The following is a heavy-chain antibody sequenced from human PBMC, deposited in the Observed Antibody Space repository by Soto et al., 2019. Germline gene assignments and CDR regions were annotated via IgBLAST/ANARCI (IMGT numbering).Heavy chain of an antibody. Sequence: EVQLVESGGGLVKHGWSLRLSCAASGFTCSNDWMNWVRQAPGKGLEWVGRIKSKTDGGTTDYAAPVKGRLTITRDDSKNTLYLQMNSLKTEDTAVYYCTTVGNWDTAMPRTPCDYWCQGTLVTVSS. CDR1: GFTCSNDW. V-gene: IGHV3-15*07. D-gene: IGHD5-18*01. J-gene: IGHJ4*02. CDR2: IKSKTDGGTT. CDR3: TTVGNWDTAMPRTPCDY.